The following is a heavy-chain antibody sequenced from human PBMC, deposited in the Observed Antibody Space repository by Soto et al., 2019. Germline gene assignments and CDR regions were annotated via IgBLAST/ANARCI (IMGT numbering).Heavy chain of an antibody. CDR1: GGSFSGYY. Sequence: SETLSLTCAVYGGSFSGYYWSWIRQPPGKGLEWIGEINHSGSTNYNPSLKSRVTISVDTSKNQFSLKLSSVTAADTAVYYCARVRAIFGVVYYYYGMDVWGQGTTVTVSS. D-gene: IGHD3-3*01. CDR3: ARVRAIFGVVYYYYGMDV. V-gene: IGHV4-34*01. J-gene: IGHJ6*02. CDR2: INHSGST.